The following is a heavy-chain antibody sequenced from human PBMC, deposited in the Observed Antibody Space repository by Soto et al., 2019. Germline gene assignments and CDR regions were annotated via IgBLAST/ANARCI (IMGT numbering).Heavy chain of an antibody. CDR3: AKEFTVTGGYFDL. D-gene: IGHD4-4*01. J-gene: IGHJ2*01. CDR2: ISYDGSNK. V-gene: IGHV3-30*18. CDR1: GFTFSSYG. Sequence: QVQLVESGGGVVQPGRSLRLSCAASGFTFSSYGIHWVRQAPGKGLEWVAVISYDGSNKYYADSVKGRFTISRDNSKNTLYLQMNSLRAEDTAVYYCAKEFTVTGGYFDLWGRGTLVTVSS.